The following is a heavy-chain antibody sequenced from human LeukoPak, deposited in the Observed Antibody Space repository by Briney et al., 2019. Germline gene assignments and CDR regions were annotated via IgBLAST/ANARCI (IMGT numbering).Heavy chain of an antibody. Sequence: SETLSLTCAVYGGSFSGYYWSWIRQPPGKGLEWIGEINHSGSTNYNPSLKSRVTISVDTSKNQFSLKLSSVTAADTAVYYCASHSSRSKARYYFDYWGQGTLVTVSS. CDR2: INHSGST. J-gene: IGHJ4*02. D-gene: IGHD6-13*01. V-gene: IGHV4-34*01. CDR3: ASHSSRSKARYYFDY. CDR1: GGSFSGYY.